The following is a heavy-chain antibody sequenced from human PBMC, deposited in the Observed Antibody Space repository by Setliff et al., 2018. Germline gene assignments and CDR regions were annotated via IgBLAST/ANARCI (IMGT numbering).Heavy chain of an antibody. Sequence: ASVKVSCKASGYTFTSYYIHWVRQAPGQGLEWMGVINPKNGGATYPQNLQGRVTMTRDTSMSTVYMELSSLRLEDTAVYYCAREMAGGRGFTFGAIYYYYGIDVWGQGTTVTVSS. J-gene: IGHJ6*02. D-gene: IGHD3-16*01. V-gene: IGHV1-46*01. CDR2: INPKNGGA. CDR1: GYTFTSYY. CDR3: AREMAGGRGFTFGAIYYYYGIDV.